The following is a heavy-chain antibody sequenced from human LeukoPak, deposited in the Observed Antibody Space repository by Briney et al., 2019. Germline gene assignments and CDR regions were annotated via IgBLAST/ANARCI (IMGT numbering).Heavy chain of an antibody. V-gene: IGHV1-69*05. D-gene: IGHD3-3*01. J-gene: IGHJ3*02. CDR2: IIPIFGTA. CDR3: ATVLRFLEKDAFDI. Sequence: GASVKVSCEASGGTFSSYAISWVRQAPGQGLEWMEGIIPIFGTANYAQKFQGRVTITTDESTSTPYMELSSLRSEDTAVYYCATVLRFLEKDAFDIWGQGTMVTVSS. CDR1: GGTFSSYA.